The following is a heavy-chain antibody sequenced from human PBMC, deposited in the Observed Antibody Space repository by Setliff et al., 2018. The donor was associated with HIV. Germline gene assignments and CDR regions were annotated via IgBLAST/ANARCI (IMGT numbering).Heavy chain of an antibody. Sequence: SETLSLTCTVSGGSISSSSYYWGWSRQPPGMGLEWIGSIYYSGSTYYNPSLKSRVTISVDTSKNQFSLKLSSAAAADTAVYYCARDPPGGSYPYYFDYWGQGTLVTVSS. CDR3: ARDPPGGSYPYYFDY. D-gene: IGHD1-26*01. CDR2: IYYSGST. J-gene: IGHJ4*02. V-gene: IGHV4-39*07. CDR1: GGSISSSSYY.